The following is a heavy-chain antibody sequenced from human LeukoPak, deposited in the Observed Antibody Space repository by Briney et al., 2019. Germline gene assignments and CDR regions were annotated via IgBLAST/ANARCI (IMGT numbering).Heavy chain of an antibody. Sequence: GRSLRLSCAASGFTFSSYGMHWVRQAPGKGLEWVAVISYDGSNKYYADSVKGRFTISRDNAKNTLYLQMNSLRAEDTAVYYCAREYNYDLDVWGKGTTVTVSS. V-gene: IGHV3-30*03. CDR2: ISYDGSNK. J-gene: IGHJ6*04. CDR1: GFTFSSYG. CDR3: AREYNYDLDV.